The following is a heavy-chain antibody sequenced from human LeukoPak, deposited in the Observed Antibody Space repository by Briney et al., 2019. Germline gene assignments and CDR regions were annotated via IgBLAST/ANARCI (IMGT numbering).Heavy chain of an antibody. J-gene: IGHJ4*02. CDR2: INHSGST. V-gene: IGHV4-34*01. CDR3: ARDDTTVSFDY. D-gene: IGHD4-17*01. Sequence: SETLSLTCTVSGGSISSYYWSWIRRPPGKGLEWIGEINHSGSTNYNPSLKSRVTISVDTSKNQFSLKLSSVTAADTAVYYCARDDTTVSFDYWGQGTLVTVSS. CDR1: GGSISSYY.